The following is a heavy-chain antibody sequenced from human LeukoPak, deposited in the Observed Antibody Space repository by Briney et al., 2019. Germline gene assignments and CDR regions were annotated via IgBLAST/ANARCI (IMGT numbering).Heavy chain of an antibody. CDR1: VFTFISYA. CDR3: VKDSGYSDYWGPLNY. CDR2: ICGGGDSE. Sequence: VGCLRDSRAAPVFTFISYAMNSVRQAPGRGLECVSDICGGGDSEYYADSVKSCFTISRDNSKNPLYLEINSRRADDTAVYYCVKDSGYSDYWGPLNYWGQGTLVTVSS. D-gene: IGHD3-22*01. V-gene: IGHV3-23*01. J-gene: IGHJ4*02.